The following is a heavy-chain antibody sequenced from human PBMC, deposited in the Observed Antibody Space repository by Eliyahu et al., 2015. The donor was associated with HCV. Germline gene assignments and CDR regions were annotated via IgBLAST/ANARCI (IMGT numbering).Heavy chain of an antibody. Sequence: EVQLLESGGGLVQPGGSLRLSCAASGFTFSSFAXSWVRQAPGKGLQWVAGISGSGRNTKYADSVKGRFNISRDNSGSTLHLHMNSLSAEDTAVYYCAKESRTAALPFEDLLVDGWGRGSLVT. V-gene: IGHV3-23*01. CDR2: ISGSGRNT. J-gene: IGHJ4*02. CDR1: GFTFSSFA. D-gene: IGHD3-10*01. CDR3: AKESRTAALPFEDLLVDG.